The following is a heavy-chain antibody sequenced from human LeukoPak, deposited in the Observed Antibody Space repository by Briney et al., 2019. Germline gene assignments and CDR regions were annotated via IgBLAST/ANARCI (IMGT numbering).Heavy chain of an antibody. D-gene: IGHD3-10*01. V-gene: IGHV1-46*01. J-gene: IGHJ5*02. CDR1: GHTFTSYY. CDR2: INPSGGYT. CDR3: ARDGSGSGWFDP. Sequence: ASVKVSCKASGHTFTSYYMHWVRQAPGQGLEWMGIINPSGGYTIYAQNFQGRVTMTRDMSTSTVYMELSSLRSEDTAVYYCARDGSGSGWFDPWGQGTLVTVSS.